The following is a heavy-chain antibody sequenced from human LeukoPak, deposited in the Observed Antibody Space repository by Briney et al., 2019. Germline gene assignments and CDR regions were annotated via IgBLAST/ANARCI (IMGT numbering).Heavy chain of an antibody. Sequence: SETLSLTCTVSDGSISSYYWSWIRQPAGKGLEWIGRIYTSGSTKYNPSLKSRVTMSVETSKNQFSLKMTSVTAADTAVYLCARSGRGYTYGTYYYYMDVWGKGTTVTVSS. D-gene: IGHD5-18*01. CDR2: IYTSGST. CDR3: ARSGRGYTYGTYYYYMDV. V-gene: IGHV4-4*07. CDR1: DGSISSYY. J-gene: IGHJ6*03.